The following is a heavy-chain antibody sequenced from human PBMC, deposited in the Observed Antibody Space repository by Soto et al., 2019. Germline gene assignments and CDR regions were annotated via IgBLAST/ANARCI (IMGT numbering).Heavy chain of an antibody. CDR1: GISLSTAAVG. CDR3: AHRGEAATIISDAFDI. D-gene: IGHD6-25*01. CDR2: IYWDDDK. J-gene: IGHJ3*02. Sequence: QITLKESGPTLVKPTQTLTLTCTFSGISLSTAAVGVAWIRQPPGKALAWLALIYWDDDKRYSPSLKSRLTLIEDTSKNQVVLTTTNIDPVDTATYYCAHRGEAATIISDAFDIWGPGTSVTVSS. V-gene: IGHV2-5*02.